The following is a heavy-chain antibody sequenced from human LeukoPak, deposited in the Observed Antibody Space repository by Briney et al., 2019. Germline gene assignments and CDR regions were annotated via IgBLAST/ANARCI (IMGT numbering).Heavy chain of an antibody. D-gene: IGHD6-13*01. CDR1: GFTFSSYA. Sequence: GGSLRLSCAVSGFTFSSYAMSWVRQAPGKGLEWVSAISDGGGRTFYPDSVKGRFIISRDNSKNTLYLQTNSLRAEDTALYYCAIASSTSWQFDYWGQGTLVTVSS. CDR2: ISDGGGRT. J-gene: IGHJ4*02. V-gene: IGHV3-23*01. CDR3: AIASSTSWQFDY.